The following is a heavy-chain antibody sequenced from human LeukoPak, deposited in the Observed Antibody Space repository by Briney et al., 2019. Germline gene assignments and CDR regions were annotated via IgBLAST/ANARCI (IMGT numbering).Heavy chain of an antibody. CDR3: AKVGSGWYHHY. CDR2: ISGSGGST. V-gene: IGHV3-23*01. Sequence: GGSLRLSCAASGFTFSSYAMSWVRQAPGKGLEWVSTISGSGGSTYYADSVKGRFSISRDNSKNTLYLQMNSLRAEDTAVYYCAKVGSGWYHHYWGQGTLVTVSS. D-gene: IGHD6-19*01. J-gene: IGHJ4*02. CDR1: GFTFSSYA.